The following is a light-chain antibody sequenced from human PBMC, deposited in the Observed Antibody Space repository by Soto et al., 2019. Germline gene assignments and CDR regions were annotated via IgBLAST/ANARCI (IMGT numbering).Light chain of an antibody. CDR1: SSDVGAYNY. CDR2: EVG. J-gene: IGLJ3*02. V-gene: IGLV2-14*01. Sequence: QSALTQPASVSGSPGQSITISCAGTSSDVGAYNYVSWYQQHPGKAPKRVIYEVGDRPSGVSDRFSGSKSGNTASLTISGLQAEDEADYYCSSYTSSTTQVFGGGTKVTVL. CDR3: SSYTSSTTQV.